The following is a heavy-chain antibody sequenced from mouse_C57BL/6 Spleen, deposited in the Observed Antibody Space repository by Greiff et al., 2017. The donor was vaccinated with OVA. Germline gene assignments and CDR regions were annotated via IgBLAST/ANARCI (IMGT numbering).Heavy chain of an antibody. CDR3: AGATVVATSDAMDY. D-gene: IGHD1-1*01. CDR1: GYTFTSYW. Sequence: QVQLKESGAELVKPGASVKLSCKASGYTFTSYWMHWVKQRPGQGLEWIGMIHPNSGSTNYNEKFKSKATLTVDKSSSTAYMQLSSLTSEDSAVYYWAGATVVATSDAMDYWGQGTSVTVSS. J-gene: IGHJ4*01. CDR2: IHPNSGST. V-gene: IGHV1-64*01.